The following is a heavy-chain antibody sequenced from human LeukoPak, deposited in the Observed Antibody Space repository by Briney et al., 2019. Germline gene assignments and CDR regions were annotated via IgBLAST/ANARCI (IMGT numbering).Heavy chain of an antibody. J-gene: IGHJ4*02. CDR1: GFMFSSYA. CDR3: AKDRDPIYRAHFDY. V-gene: IGHV3-23*01. D-gene: IGHD2-2*02. CDR2: LSGSGVST. Sequence: GGSLRLSCAASGFMFSSYAMSRVRQAPGKGLEWVSALSGSGVSTYSADSVKGRFTISRDNSKNTLYLQMNSLRAEDTAVYYCAKDRDPIYRAHFDYWGQGTLVTVSS.